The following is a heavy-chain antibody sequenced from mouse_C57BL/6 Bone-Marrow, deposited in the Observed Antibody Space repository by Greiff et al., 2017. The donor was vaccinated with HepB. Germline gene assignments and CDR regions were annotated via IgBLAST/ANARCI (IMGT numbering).Heavy chain of an antibody. CDR3: ARHLPYWGIYFDY. Sequence: EVMLVESGGDLVKPGGSLKLSCAASGFTFSSYGMSWVRQTPDKRLEWVATISSGGSYTYYPDSVKGRFTISRDNAKNTLYLQMSSLKSEDTAMYYCARHLPYWGIYFDYWGQGTTLTVSS. CDR2: ISSGGSYT. V-gene: IGHV5-6*01. J-gene: IGHJ2*01. D-gene: IGHD1-1*01. CDR1: GFTFSSYG.